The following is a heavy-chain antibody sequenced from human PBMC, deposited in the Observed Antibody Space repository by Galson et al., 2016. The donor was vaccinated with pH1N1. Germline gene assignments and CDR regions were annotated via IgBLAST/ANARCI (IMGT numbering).Heavy chain of an antibody. CDR1: GYTFTTYW. CDR2: IYPGDSET. V-gene: IGHV5-51*03. D-gene: IGHD2/OR15-2a*01. Sequence: QSGAEVTKPGESLEISCQASGYTFTTYWIGWVRQMPGKGLEWMGIIYPGDSETKYSPSFEGQVTFSVDKSKTTAYLHWSSLKASDTAIYYCARRSTELGLDYWGQGVLVTVSS. CDR3: ARRSTELGLDY. J-gene: IGHJ4*02.